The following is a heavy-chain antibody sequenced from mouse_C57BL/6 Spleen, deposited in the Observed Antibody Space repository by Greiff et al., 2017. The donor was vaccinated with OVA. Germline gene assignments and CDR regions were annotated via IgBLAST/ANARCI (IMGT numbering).Heavy chain of an antibody. Sequence: VQLQQSGPELVKPGASVKISCKASGYSFTGYYMNWVKQSPEKSLEWIGEINPSTGGTTYNQKFKAKATLTVDKSSSTAYMQLKSLTSEDSAVYYCARVYYDTWFAYWGQGTLVTVSA. J-gene: IGHJ3*01. CDR2: INPSTGGT. CDR1: GYSFTGYY. V-gene: IGHV1-42*01. D-gene: IGHD2-4*01. CDR3: ARVYYDTWFAY.